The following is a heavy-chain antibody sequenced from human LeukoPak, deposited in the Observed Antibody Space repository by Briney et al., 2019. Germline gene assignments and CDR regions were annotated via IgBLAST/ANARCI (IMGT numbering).Heavy chain of an antibody. V-gene: IGHV3-21*01. CDR1: GFTFSSYS. J-gene: IGHJ4*02. D-gene: IGHD3-3*01. CDR3: ARDYDFWSGYPSFDY. CDR2: ISSSSSYI. Sequence: GGSLRLSXAASGFTFSSYSMNWVRQAPGKGLEWVSSISSSSSYIYYADSVKGRFTISRDNAKNSLYLQMNSLRAEDTAVYYCARDYDFWSGYPSFDYWGQGTLVTVSS.